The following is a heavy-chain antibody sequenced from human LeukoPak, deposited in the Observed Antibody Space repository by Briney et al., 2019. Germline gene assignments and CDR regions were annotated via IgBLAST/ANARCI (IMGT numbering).Heavy chain of an antibody. J-gene: IGHJ3*02. CDR1: GGSFSGYS. D-gene: IGHD2-21*02. CDR3: ARFMPRVTAIPHDGFDI. CDR2: INHSRTT. Sequence: SETLSLTCAVYGGSFSGYSCSCIRQPPGNWRGCIGEINHSRTTHYNPSLKGRVPLSRATSQHQLSLKLSSVTAADTAVYYCARFMPRVTAIPHDGFDIWGQGTMVTVSS. V-gene: IGHV4-34*01.